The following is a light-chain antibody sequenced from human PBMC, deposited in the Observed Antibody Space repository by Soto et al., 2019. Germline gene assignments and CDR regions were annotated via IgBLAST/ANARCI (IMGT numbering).Light chain of an antibody. Sequence: EFVLTQSPGTLSLSPGERATLSCRASQSLANSFIAWYQQKPGQAPRLLIYDTSSRSRGIPDRFSGSGSGTDVTLTISRLETEDVAVFYWQQDGTSEIIFGQGTRLEIK. CDR1: QSLANSF. CDR2: DTS. J-gene: IGKJ5*01. CDR3: QQDGTSEII. V-gene: IGKV3-20*01.